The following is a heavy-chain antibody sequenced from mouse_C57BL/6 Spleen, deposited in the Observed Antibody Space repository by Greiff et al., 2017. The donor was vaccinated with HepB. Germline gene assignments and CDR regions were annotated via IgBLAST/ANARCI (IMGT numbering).Heavy chain of an antibody. V-gene: IGHV1-64*01. D-gene: IGHD1-1*01. CDR3: DVYYFGSRPFYFDY. CDR1: GYTFTSYW. CDR2: IHPNSGST. J-gene: IGHJ2*01. Sequence: QVQLQQPGAELVKPGASVKLSCKASGYTFTSYWMHWVKQRPGQGLEWIGMIHPNSGSTNYNEKFKSKATLTVDKSSSTAYMQLSSLTSEDSAVYFCDVYYFGSRPFYFDYWGQGTTLTVFS.